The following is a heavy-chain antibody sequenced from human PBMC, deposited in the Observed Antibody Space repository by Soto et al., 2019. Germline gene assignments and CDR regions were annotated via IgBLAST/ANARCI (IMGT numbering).Heavy chain of an antibody. CDR3: AAGRGCWEEGEDFDY. Sequence: QMPLVQSGPEVKKPGTSVKVSCKASGFTFTSSAVQWVRQARGQRLEWIGWIVVGSGNTNYAQKFQERVTMTRDMATSTAYMELSSLRSEDKAVYYCAAGRGCWEEGEDFDYWGQGTLVTVSS. V-gene: IGHV1-58*01. D-gene: IGHD1-26*01. CDR1: GFTFTSSA. CDR2: IVVGSGNT. J-gene: IGHJ4*02.